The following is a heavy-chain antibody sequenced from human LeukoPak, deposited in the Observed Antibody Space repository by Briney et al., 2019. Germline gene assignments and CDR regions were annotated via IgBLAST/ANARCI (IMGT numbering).Heavy chain of an antibody. CDR2: ISGSGGRT. J-gene: IGHJ6*03. CDR1: GFTFSSYG. D-gene: IGHD3-10*01. V-gene: IGHV3-23*01. CDR3: AKAGRGGAITMIRGVKGDYYYMDV. Sequence: GGTLTLSCVASGFTFSSYGLRWLRQAPGKGLEWVSAISGSGGRTYYADSVKGRLTFYSDNYKNTLYLSMNGLRAKDTAGCYCAKAGRGGAITMIRGVKGDYYYMDVWGKGTTVTISS.